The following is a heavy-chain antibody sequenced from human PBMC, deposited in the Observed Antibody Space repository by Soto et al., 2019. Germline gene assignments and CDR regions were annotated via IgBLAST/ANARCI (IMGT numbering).Heavy chain of an antibody. CDR2: IKSKTEGGTT. Sequence: EVQLVESGGGLVKPGGSLTLSCAASGFPFSQAWMTWVRQVSGKGLEWVGRIKSKTEGGTTDYAAPVKDRFSISRDDSRNTVFLQMNILKTEDTAMYYCTTAPWYFGSWSSKSGNWFDPWGQGILVTVSS. V-gene: IGHV3-15*01. CDR1: GFPFSQAW. CDR3: TTAPWYFGSWSSKSGNWFDP. D-gene: IGHD3-10*01. J-gene: IGHJ5*02.